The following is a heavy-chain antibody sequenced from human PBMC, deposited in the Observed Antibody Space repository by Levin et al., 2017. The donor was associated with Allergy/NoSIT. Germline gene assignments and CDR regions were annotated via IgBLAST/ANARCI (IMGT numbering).Heavy chain of an antibody. CDR1: GGSISSSSYY. J-gene: IGHJ4*02. CDR2: IYYSGST. V-gene: IGHV4-39*01. D-gene: IGHD6-19*01. CDR3: ARHPPGIAVAGPFDY. Sequence: SETLSLTCTVSGGSISSSSYYWGWIRQPPGKGLEWIGSIYYSGSTYYNPSLKSRVTISVDTSKNQFSLKLSSVTAADTAVYYCARHPPGIAVAGPFDYWGQGTLVTVSS.